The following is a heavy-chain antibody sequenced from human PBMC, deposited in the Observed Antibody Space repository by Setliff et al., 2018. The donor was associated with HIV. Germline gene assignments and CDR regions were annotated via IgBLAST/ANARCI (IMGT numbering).Heavy chain of an antibody. Sequence: SETLSLTCAVYGRSFSGYYWNWIRQSPGKGLEWIGEINHSGGTNYNPSLKSRVTMSIDTSKNQFSLNVSSVTATDTAVYYCARGWGHDGFDFWGQGTMVTVSS. J-gene: IGHJ3*01. CDR1: GRSFSGYY. CDR2: INHSGGT. CDR3: ARGWGHDGFDF. D-gene: IGHD7-27*01. V-gene: IGHV4-34*01.